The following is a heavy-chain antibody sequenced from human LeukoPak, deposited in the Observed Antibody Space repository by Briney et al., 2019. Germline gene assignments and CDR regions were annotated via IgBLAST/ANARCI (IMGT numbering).Heavy chain of an antibody. CDR2: INAGNGNT. J-gene: IGHJ4*02. CDR3: ARGITMVRGVYFDY. V-gene: IGHV1-3*01. CDR1: GYTFTSYA. D-gene: IGHD3-10*01. Sequence: EASVKVSCKASGYTFTSYAMHWVRQAPGQRLEWMGWINAGNGNTKYSQKFQGRVTITRDTSASTAYMELSSLRSEDTAVYYCARGITMVRGVYFDYWGQGTLVTVSS.